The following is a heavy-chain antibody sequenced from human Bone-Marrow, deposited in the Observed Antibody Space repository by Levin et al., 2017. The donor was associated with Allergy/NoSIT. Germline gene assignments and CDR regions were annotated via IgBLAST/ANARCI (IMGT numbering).Heavy chain of an antibody. Sequence: QAGGSLRLSCAGSGFNFDDYTMHWVRQVPGKGLEWVSLITWDGGTTNYGDSVKGRFTISRDNKKYSLSLQMNSLRTEDTAFYYCAQDRQYSSGWYFQNWGKGTLVTVSS. CDR3: AQDRQYSSGWYFQN. D-gene: IGHD6-19*01. V-gene: IGHV3-43*01. CDR2: ITWDGGTT. CDR1: GFNFDDYT. J-gene: IGHJ1*01.